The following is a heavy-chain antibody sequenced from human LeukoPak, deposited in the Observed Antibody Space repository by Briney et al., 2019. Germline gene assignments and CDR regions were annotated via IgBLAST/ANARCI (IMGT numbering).Heavy chain of an antibody. Sequence: HSGGSLRLSCAASGFTFSSYAMSWVRQAPGKGLEWVSAISGSGGSTYYADSVKGRFTISRDNSKNTLYLQMNSLRAEDTAVYYCAKFFIAVAGTTFGFDYWGQGTLVTVSS. CDR3: AKFFIAVAGTTFGFDY. V-gene: IGHV3-23*01. J-gene: IGHJ4*02. CDR2: ISGSGGST. D-gene: IGHD6-19*01. CDR1: GFTFSSYA.